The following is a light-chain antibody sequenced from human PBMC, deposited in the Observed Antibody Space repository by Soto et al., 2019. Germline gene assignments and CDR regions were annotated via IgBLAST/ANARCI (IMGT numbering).Light chain of an antibody. CDR3: KQYGNSHIT. CDR1: QSVGSN. J-gene: IGKJ5*01. Sequence: RASQSVGSNLAWFQQKPGQDNRIIIYGKYSRATGIKDRFSGSGSGTDFTLTISRMEPEEFAVYYCKQYGNSHITLGKGKRVELK. V-gene: IGKV3-20*01. CDR2: GKY.